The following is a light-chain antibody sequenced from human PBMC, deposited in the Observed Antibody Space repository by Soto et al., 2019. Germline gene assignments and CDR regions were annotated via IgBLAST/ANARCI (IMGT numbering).Light chain of an antibody. CDR2: DVS. CDR3: SSYTSSRSLI. V-gene: IGLV2-14*01. Sequence: QSALTQPASVSGSPGQSITISCTGTSSDVGAYNYVSWYQQHPGNAPKLMIYDVSYRPSGVSNRFSGSKSGNTASLTISGLQAEDEADYYCSSYTSSRSLIFGGGTKVTVL. CDR1: SSDVGAYNY. J-gene: IGLJ2*01.